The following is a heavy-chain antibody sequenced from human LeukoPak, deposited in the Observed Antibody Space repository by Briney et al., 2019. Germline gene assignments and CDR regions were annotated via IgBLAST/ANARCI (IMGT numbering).Heavy chain of an antibody. CDR3: AREVVLSSSTSFDY. V-gene: IGHV1-2*02. J-gene: IGHJ4*02. CDR1: GYTFTGYH. D-gene: IGHD2-2*01. CDR2: INPNSGGT. Sequence: ASVKVSCKASGYTFTGYHMHWVRQAPGQGLEWMGWINPNSGGTNYAQKFQGRVTMTRDTSISTAYMELSRLRSDDTAVYYCAREVVLSSSTSFDYWGQGTLVTVSS.